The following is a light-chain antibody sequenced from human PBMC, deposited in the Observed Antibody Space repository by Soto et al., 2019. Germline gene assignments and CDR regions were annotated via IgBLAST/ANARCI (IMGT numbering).Light chain of an antibody. CDR1: SSDVGGYNY. CDR3: RSYTGSTTLVI. CDR2: DVS. Sequence: QSVLTQPASVSGSPGQSITISCTGTSSDVGGYNYVSWYQQHPGKAPKLMIYDVSNRPSGVSNRFSGSRSGNTASLTISGLQAEDEAHYYCRSYTGSTTLVIFGGGTKLTVL. V-gene: IGLV2-14*03. J-gene: IGLJ2*01.